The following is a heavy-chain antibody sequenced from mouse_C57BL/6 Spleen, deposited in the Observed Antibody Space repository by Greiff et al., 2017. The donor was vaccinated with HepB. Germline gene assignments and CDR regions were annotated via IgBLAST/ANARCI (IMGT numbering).Heavy chain of an antibody. CDR3: ARSGYGSSYRYYAMDY. CDR2: IYPRDGST. D-gene: IGHD1-1*01. CDR1: GYTFTSYD. Sequence: VQLQQSGPELVKPGASVKLSCKASGYTFTSYDINWVKQRPGQGLEWIGWIYPRDGSTKYNEKFKGKATLTVDKSSITAYMELHSLTSEDSAVYFCARSGYGSSYRYYAMDYWGQGTSVTVSS. V-gene: IGHV1-85*01. J-gene: IGHJ4*01.